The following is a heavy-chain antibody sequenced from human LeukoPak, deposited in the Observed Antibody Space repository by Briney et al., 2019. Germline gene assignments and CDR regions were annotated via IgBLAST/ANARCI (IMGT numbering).Heavy chain of an antibody. CDR2: VENDGTTK. V-gene: IGHV3-30*02. CDR1: GFTFRSLG. Sequence: GGSLRLFGPASGFTFRSLGLHWVGQAPGKGLEGVAFVENDGTTKYYADSVKGRFSSSRDHSKNTLFLQMNSLRPDDTSMYYCVTDLHGINWYVHWGQGTLVTVSS. CDR3: VTDLHGINWYVH. D-gene: IGHD1-20*01. J-gene: IGHJ4*02.